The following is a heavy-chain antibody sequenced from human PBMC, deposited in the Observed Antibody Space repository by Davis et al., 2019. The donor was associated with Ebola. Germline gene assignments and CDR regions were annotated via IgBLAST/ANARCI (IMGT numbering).Heavy chain of an antibody. V-gene: IGHV4-4*02. CDR3: ARAPPTYYYDSSGYYMSPDAFDI. CDR1: GGSISSSNW. D-gene: IGHD3-22*01. J-gene: IGHJ3*02. CDR2: IYHSGST. Sequence: MPSETLSLTCAVSGGSISSSNWWSWVRQPPGKGLEWIGEIYHSGSTNYNPSLKSRVTISVDKSKNQFSLKLSSVTAADTAVYYCARAPPTYYYDSSGYYMSPDAFDIWGQGTMVTVSS.